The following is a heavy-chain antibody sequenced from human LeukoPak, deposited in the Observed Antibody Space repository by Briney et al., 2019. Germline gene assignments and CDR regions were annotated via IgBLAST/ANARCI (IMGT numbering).Heavy chain of an antibody. CDR3: ARPSYYYDSSGYPPKGAFDI. V-gene: IGHV5-51*01. J-gene: IGHJ3*02. D-gene: IGHD3-22*01. CDR1: GYSFTSYW. CDR2: IYPGDSDT. Sequence: GESLKISCKGSGYSFTSYWIGWVRQMPGKGLGWMGIIYPGDSDTRYSPSFQGQVTISADKSIGTAYLQWSSLKATDTAMYYCARPSYYYDSSGYPPKGAFDIWGQGTMVTVSS.